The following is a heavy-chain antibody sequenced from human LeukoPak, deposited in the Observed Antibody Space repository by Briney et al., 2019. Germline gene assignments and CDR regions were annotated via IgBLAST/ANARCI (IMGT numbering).Heavy chain of an antibody. D-gene: IGHD3-22*01. J-gene: IGHJ4*02. V-gene: IGHV3-7*01. Sequence: GGSLRLSCAASGFTFSSYWMSWVRQAPGKGLEWVANIKRDGSEKYYVDSVKGRFTISRDNAKNSLYLQMNSLRAEDTAVYYCASPVLYYYDSSGVKTTDYWAREPWSPSPQ. CDR1: GFTFSSYW. CDR3: ASPVLYYYDSSGVKTTDY. CDR2: IKRDGSEK.